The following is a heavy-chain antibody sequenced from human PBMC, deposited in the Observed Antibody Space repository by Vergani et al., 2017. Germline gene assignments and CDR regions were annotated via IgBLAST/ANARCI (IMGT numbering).Heavy chain of an antibody. CDR3: ARANSWPNRIFQH. V-gene: IGHV1-2*02. CDR1: GGTFSSYA. J-gene: IGHJ1*01. D-gene: IGHD6-13*01. Sequence: QVQLVQSGAEVKKPGSSVKVSCKASGGTFSSYAISWVRQAPGQGLEWMGWINPNSGGTNYAQKFQGRVTMTRDTSISTAYMELSRLRSDDTAVYYCARANSWPNRIFQHWGQGTLVTVSS. CDR2: INPNSGGT.